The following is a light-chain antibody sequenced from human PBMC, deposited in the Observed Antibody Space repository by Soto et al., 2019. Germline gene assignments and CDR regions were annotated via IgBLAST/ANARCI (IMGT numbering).Light chain of an antibody. Sequence: VLTQSPGTLSLSPGQGATLSCRASQSFSSSYLAWYQQKPGQTPRLLIYGASTRATGIPDRFSGSGSGTDFTLTISRLEPEDFVVYYCQQYGSSPPLTFGGGTKVDIK. CDR3: QQYGSSPPLT. CDR1: QSFSSSY. V-gene: IGKV3-20*01. J-gene: IGKJ4*01. CDR2: GAS.